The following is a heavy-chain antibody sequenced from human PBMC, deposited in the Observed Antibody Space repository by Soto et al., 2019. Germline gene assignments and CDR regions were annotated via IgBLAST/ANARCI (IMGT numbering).Heavy chain of an antibody. CDR3: ARLGSSSWYNPHWYFDL. CDR2: ISYDGSNQ. D-gene: IGHD6-13*01. V-gene: IGHV3-30-3*01. Sequence: QVQLVESGGGVVQPGRSLRLSCAASGFTFSSYAMHWVRQPPGKGLEWVAVISYDGSNQYYADSVKDGFTISRDNSKSTLYLQRNSLRAEDTAVYYCARLGSSSWYNPHWYFDLWGRGTLVTVSS. J-gene: IGHJ2*01. CDR1: GFTFSSYA.